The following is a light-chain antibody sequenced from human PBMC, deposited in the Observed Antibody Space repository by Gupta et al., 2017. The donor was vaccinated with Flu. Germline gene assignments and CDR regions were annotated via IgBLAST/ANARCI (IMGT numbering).Light chain of an antibody. Sequence: TSSSCASSSNVGNNTVSWYQQHPRTAPKLLMYVDSKRPSGVPDRFSGSKSGTSASLAICGLQAEDEADYYCASCNGSLNRGVFGAGTKVTVL. CDR2: VDS. CDR3: ASCNGSLNRGV. CDR1: SSNVGNNT. J-gene: IGLJ3*02. V-gene: IGLV1-44*01.